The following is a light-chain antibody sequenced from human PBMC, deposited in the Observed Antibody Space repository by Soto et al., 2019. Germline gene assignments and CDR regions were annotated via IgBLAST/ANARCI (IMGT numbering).Light chain of an antibody. CDR2: GNS. CDR3: QFFVRSIRGSV. CDR1: SSSIGAGYD. J-gene: IGLJ1*01. V-gene: IGLV1-40*01. Sequence: LTQPPSVSGAPGQRVTISCTGSSSSIGAGYDVHLYQNVPGTAPKLLIYGNSNRPSGVPDRFSGSKSGTSASLAITGLQAEDEADYYCQFFVRSIRGSVFGTRTKAT.